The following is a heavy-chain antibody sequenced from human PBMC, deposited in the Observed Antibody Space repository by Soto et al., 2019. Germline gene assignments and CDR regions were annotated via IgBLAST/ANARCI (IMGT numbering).Heavy chain of an antibody. CDR3: ASDRRDCSGGSCYSGSLLY. J-gene: IGHJ4*02. V-gene: IGHV1-69*01. D-gene: IGHD2-15*01. Sequence: QVQLVQSGAEVKKPGSSVKVSCKASGGTFSSYAISWVRQAPGQGLEWMGGIIAIFGTANYAQKFQGRVTITEEEYTSTAYMEMSSLRSEDTAVYYCASDRRDCSGGSCYSGSLLYWGQGTLVTVSS. CDR1: GGTFSSYA. CDR2: IIAIFGTA.